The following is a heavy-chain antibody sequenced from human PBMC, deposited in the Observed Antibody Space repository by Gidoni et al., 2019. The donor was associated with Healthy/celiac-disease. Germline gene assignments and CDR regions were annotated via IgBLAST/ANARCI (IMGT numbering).Heavy chain of an antibody. V-gene: IGHV3-9*01. J-gene: IGHJ4*02. CDR3: AKAFRTVAVLDY. Sequence: EVQLVESCGGLVQPGRSLRLSCPASGFTFDDYAMHWVRQAPGKGLAWVSGMSWNRGSIGYADSVKGRFTISRDNAKNSLYLQMNSLSAEDTALYYCAKAFRTVAVLDYWGQGTLVTVSS. D-gene: IGHD6-19*01. CDR2: MSWNRGSI. CDR1: GFTFDDYA.